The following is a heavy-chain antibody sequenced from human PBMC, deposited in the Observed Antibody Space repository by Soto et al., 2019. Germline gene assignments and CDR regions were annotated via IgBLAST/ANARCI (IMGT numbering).Heavy chain of an antibody. CDR3: AGAAYNYGPFDS. V-gene: IGHV4-4*07. J-gene: IGHJ4*02. CDR2: IYSTGSS. D-gene: IGHD5-18*01. Sequence: QVQLQESDPGLVKPSETLSLSCTFSGDSTTTYYWNWIRQPAGKGLEWIGRIYSTGSSNYNPSLESRIAMSVDTSKNQFFLKLTSVTAADTAVYYCAGAAYNYGPFDSWGQGTLVTVSS. CDR1: GDSTTTYY.